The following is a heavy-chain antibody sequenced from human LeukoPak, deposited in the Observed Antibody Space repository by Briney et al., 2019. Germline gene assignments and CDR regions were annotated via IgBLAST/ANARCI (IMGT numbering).Heavy chain of an antibody. J-gene: IGHJ4*02. V-gene: IGHV3-23*01. Sequence: GGSLRLSCAASGFTFSSYAMSWVRQAPGKGLEWVSSISDSGSDTYYADSVKGRFTIYRDYFKNTLYLQMNSLRAEDTAVYYCASTTTVVTPSFDYWGQGTLVTVSS. CDR1: GFTFSSYA. D-gene: IGHD4-23*01. CDR2: ISDSGSDT. CDR3: ASTTTVVTPSFDY.